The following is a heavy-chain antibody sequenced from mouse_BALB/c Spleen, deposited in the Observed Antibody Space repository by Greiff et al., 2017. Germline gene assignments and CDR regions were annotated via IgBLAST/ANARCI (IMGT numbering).Heavy chain of an antibody. D-gene: IGHD2-1*01. CDR2: IYPYNGGT. CDR3: ARGDGNPYWYFDV. J-gene: IGHJ1*01. CDR1: GYTFTDYN. Sequence: EVKLVESGPELVKPGASVKISCKASGYTFTDYNMHWVKQSHGKSLEWIGYIYPYNGGTGYNQKFKSKATLTVDNSSSTAYMELRSLTSEDSAVYYCARGDGNPYWYFDVWGAGTTVTVSS. V-gene: IGHV1S29*02.